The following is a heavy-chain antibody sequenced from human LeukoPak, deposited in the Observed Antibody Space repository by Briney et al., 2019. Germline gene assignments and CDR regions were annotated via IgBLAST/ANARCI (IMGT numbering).Heavy chain of an antibody. D-gene: IGHD6-13*01. V-gene: IGHV3-23*01. CDR3: ARTYSSSWYATDY. J-gene: IGHJ4*02. CDR1: GFTFSSYA. CDR2: ISGSGGST. Sequence: GGSLRLSCAASGFTFSSYAMSWVRQAPGKGLEWVSAISGSGGSTYYADSVKGRFTISRDNSKNTLYLQMNSLRAEDTAVYYCARTYSSSWYATDYWGQGTLVTVSS.